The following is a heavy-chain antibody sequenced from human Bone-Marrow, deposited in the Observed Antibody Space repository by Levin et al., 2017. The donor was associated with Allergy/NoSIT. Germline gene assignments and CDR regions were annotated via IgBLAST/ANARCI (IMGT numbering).Heavy chain of an antibody. CDR2: MNPNSGNT. V-gene: IGHV1-8*01. D-gene: IGHD1-20*01. CDR1: GYTFTSYD. Sequence: GGSLRLSCKASGYTFTSYDINWVRQATGQGLEWMGWMNPNSGNTGYAQKFQGRVTMTRNTSISTAYMELSSLRSEDTAVYYCASITGTTLYYYGMDVWGQGTTVTVSS. J-gene: IGHJ6*02. CDR3: ASITGTTLYYYGMDV.